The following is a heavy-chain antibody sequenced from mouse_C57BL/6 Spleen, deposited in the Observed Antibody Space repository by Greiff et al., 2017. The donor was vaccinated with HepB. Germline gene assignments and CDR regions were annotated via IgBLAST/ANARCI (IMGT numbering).Heavy chain of an antibody. V-gene: IGHV5-17*01. CDR3: ATGTLPLRAMDY. D-gene: IGHD2-14*01. CDR2: ISSGSSTI. J-gene: IGHJ4*01. CDR1: GFTFSDYG. Sequence: EVHLVESGGGLVKPGGSLKLSCAASGFTFSDYGMHWVRQAPEKGLEWVAYISSGSSTIYYADTVKGRFTISRDNAKNTLFLQMTSLRSEDTAMYYSATGTLPLRAMDYWGQGTSVTVSS.